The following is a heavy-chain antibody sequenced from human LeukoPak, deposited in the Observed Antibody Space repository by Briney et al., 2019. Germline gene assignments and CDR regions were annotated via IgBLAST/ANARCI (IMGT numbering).Heavy chain of an antibody. CDR2: ISGRGGSNT. CDR3: AREWSGFGELPDY. V-gene: IGHV3-23*01. Sequence: PGGSLRLSCAASGFTFSRYGMNWVRQAPGKGLEWVSAISGRGGSNTFYGDSVKGRFTISRDNAKNTLYLQMNSLRVEDTAVYYCAREWSGFGELPDYWGQGTLVTVSS. J-gene: IGHJ4*02. CDR1: GFTFSRYG. D-gene: IGHD3-10*01.